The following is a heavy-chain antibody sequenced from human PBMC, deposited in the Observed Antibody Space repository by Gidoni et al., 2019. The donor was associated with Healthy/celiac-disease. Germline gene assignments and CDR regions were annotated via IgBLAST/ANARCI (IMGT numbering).Heavy chain of an antibody. CDR3: ARAYDILTGYRRADAFDI. CDR2: INPNSGGT. D-gene: IGHD3-9*01. V-gene: IGHV1-2*04. J-gene: IGHJ3*02. Sequence: QVQLVQSGPEVKKTGASVKVSCKASGSTFTGYSMHWVRQAPGQGLEWMGWINPNSGGTNYAQKFQGWVTMTRDTSISTAYMELSRLRSDDTAVYYCARAYDILTGYRRADAFDIWGQGTMVTVSS. CDR1: GSTFTGYS.